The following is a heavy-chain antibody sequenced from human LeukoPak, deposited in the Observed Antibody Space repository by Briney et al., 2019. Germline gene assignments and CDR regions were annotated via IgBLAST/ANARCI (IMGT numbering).Heavy chain of an antibody. CDR3: ATGGSTLGYCSSTSCHSYYYYGMDV. D-gene: IGHD2-2*01. CDR2: IYSGGST. CDR1: GFTVSSNY. V-gene: IGHV3-66*01. J-gene: IGHJ6*02. Sequence: PGRSLRLSCAASGFTVSSNYMSWVRQAPGKGLEWVSVIYSGGSTYYADSVKGRFTISRDNSKNTLYLQMNILRAEDTAVYYCATGGSTLGYCSSTSCHSYYYYGMDVWGQGTTVTVSS.